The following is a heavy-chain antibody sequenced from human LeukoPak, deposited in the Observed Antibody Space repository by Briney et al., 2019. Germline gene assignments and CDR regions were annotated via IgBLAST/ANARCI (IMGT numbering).Heavy chain of an antibody. J-gene: IGHJ6*03. CDR1: GYTFTSCD. CDR2: MNPNSGNT. Sequence: ASVKVSCKASGYTFTSCDINWVRQATGQGLEWMGWMNPNSGNTGYAQKFQGRVTMTRNTSISTAYMELSSLRSEDTAVYYCARGRWQQLRYYYYYYYMDVWGKGTTVTVSS. V-gene: IGHV1-8*01. CDR3: ARGRWQQLRYYYYYYYMDV. D-gene: IGHD6-13*01.